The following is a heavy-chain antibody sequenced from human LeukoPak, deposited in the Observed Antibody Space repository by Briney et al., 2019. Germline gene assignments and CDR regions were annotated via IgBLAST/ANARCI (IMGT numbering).Heavy chain of an antibody. D-gene: IGHD6-6*01. CDR3: ASRVYSSSSGVDY. CDR1: GGSISSDNW. Sequence: SGTLSLTCAVSGGSISSDNWWSWVRQPPGKRLEWIGEIHHRGGTNYNPSLKSRVTISVDRSKNQFSLKLSSVTAADTAVYYCASRVYSSSSGVDYWGQGTLVTVSS. V-gene: IGHV4-4*02. J-gene: IGHJ4*02. CDR2: IHHRGGT.